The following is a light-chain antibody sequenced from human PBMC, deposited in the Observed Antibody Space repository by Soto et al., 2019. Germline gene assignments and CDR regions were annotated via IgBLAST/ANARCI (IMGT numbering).Light chain of an antibody. V-gene: IGKV3-11*01. Sequence: EIVLTQSPATLSLSPGERATLSCRASQSVDIYLAWYQQRPGQAPKLLIYDASSRATGIPARFSGSGSGTDFTLTISSLEPEDFAIYYCLQRKFWPPLTFGGGTRVEMK. CDR2: DAS. CDR1: QSVDIY. CDR3: LQRKFWPPLT. J-gene: IGKJ4*01.